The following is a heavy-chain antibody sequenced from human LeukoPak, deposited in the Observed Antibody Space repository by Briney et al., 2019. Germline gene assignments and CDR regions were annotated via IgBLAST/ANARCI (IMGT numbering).Heavy chain of an antibody. CDR2: INGDGSAT. CDR1: GFTFSGHW. J-gene: IGHJ4*02. D-gene: IGHD3-10*01. V-gene: IGHV3-74*01. Sequence: GGSLRLSCAASGFTFSGHWMYWLRQAPGKGLAWVSRINGDGSATNYAGSMKGRFTISRDNAKNILYLQMNSLRAEDTAVYYCARNYGSGIPLDYWGQGTLVTVSS. CDR3: ARNYGSGIPLDY.